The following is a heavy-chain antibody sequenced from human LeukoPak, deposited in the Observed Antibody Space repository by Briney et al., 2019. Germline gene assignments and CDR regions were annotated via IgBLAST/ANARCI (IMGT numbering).Heavy chain of an antibody. CDR2: IYYSGST. J-gene: IGHJ5*02. Sequence: SETLSLTCTVSGGSISSSSYYWGWIRQPPGKGLEWIGSIYYSGSTNYNPSLKSRVTISVHTSKNQFSLKLSSVTAADTAVYYCARLKGYSSRFDPWGQGTLVTVSS. V-gene: IGHV4-39*07. CDR3: ARLKGYSSRFDP. D-gene: IGHD5-18*01. CDR1: GGSISSSSYY.